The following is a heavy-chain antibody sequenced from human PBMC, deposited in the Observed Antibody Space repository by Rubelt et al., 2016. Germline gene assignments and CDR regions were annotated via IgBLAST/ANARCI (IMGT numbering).Heavy chain of an antibody. D-gene: IGHD6-25*01. V-gene: IGHV3-23*01. Sequence: EVQLLESGGGLVQPGGSLRLSCAASGFTFSSYDMNWVRQAPGKGLEWVSAISGSGDSTYYADSVKGRFTISRDNAKNSLFLQMHNLRVEDTAVDYCVTEGEERLDGFPENWGQGTLVTVSA. CDR1: GFTFSSYD. CDR2: ISGSGDST. J-gene: IGHJ1*01. CDR3: VTEGEERLDGFPEN.